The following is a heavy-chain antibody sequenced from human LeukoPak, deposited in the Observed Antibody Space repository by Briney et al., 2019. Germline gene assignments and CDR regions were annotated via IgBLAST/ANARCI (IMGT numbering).Heavy chain of an antibody. CDR2: IYHSGST. J-gene: IGHJ4*02. Sequence: SGTLSLTCAVSGDSISTDHWWTWVRQPPGKGLEWIGEIYHSGSTNYNPSLKSRVTMLLDKSKNQFSLKLSSVTAADTAVYYCARNGGNSDFDYWGQGTLVTVSS. CDR3: ARNGGNSDFDY. CDR1: GDSISTDHW. V-gene: IGHV4-4*02. D-gene: IGHD4-23*01.